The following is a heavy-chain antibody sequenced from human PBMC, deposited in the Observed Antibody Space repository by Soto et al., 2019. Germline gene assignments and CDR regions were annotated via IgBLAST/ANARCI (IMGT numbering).Heavy chain of an antibody. J-gene: IGHJ4*02. CDR3: TTGPLDF. V-gene: IGHV3-15*01. CDR1: GFSFTNAW. CDR2: IKSKIDGGTM. Sequence: GGSLRLSCAASGFSFTNAWMSWVRQAPGNGLECIGRIKSKIDGGTMDYAAPVKGRFTISRDDSKNTLYLQMNSLKIEDTAVYYCTTGPLDFWGQGTLVIVSS.